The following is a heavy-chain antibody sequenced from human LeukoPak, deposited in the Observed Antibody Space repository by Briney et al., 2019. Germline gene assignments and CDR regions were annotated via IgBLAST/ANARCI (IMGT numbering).Heavy chain of an antibody. CDR1: GFTFSSYG. CDR2: TSSSSSTI. CDR3: ARVPGVGQLGPEGGFDY. Sequence: PGGSLRLSCAASGFTFSSYGMHWVRQAPGKGLEWVSYTSSSSSTIYYADSVKGRFTISRDNAKNSLYLQMNSLRAEDTAVYYCARVPGVGQLGPEGGFDYWGQGTLVTVSS. D-gene: IGHD6-13*01. V-gene: IGHV3-48*04. J-gene: IGHJ4*02.